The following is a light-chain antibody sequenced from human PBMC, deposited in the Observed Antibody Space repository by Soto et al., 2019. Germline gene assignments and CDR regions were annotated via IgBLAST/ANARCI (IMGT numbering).Light chain of an antibody. J-gene: IGKJ1*01. CDR3: QQYNYWPRT. CDR2: AAS. V-gene: IGKV3-15*01. CDR1: QSVLYNSNNSN. Sequence: VMTQSPDSLAVSLGERATINCKSSQSVLYNSNNSNFAWYQHRPGQAPRLLIYAASTRATGIPGRFSGSGSGTEFSLTISSLQSEDFAVYYCQQYNYWPRTFGQGTKVDIK.